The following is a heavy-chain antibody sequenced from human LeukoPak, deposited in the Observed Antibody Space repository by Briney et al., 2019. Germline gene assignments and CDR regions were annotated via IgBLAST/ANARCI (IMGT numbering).Heavy chain of an antibody. Sequence: SETLSLTCSVYGESFRDYWWSWIRQPPGKGLEWLGQIHHSGDTASSPSLKSRVTISMDTSSNQFSLQLASLTAADTAVYYCARGRSNYRRWGQGTLVTVSS. CDR2: IHHSGDT. CDR1: GESFRDYW. V-gene: IGHV4-34*01. J-gene: IGHJ4*02. D-gene: IGHD4-11*01. CDR3: ARGRSNYRR.